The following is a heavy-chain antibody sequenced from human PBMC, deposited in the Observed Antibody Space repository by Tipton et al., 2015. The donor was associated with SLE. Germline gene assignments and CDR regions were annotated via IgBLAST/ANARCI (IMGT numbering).Heavy chain of an antibody. CDR2: VYSSGST. D-gene: IGHD3-10*01. CDR3: ATNMFRGNYYPPIDF. Sequence: TLSLTCTVSGGPISGYYWSWIRQPAGKGLEWIGRVYSSGSTIYNPSIKSRITLSLDTSKNQFSLRVNSATAADTAVYFCATNMFRGNYYPPIDFWGQGTLVPVSS. V-gene: IGHV4-4*07. CDR1: GGPISGYY. J-gene: IGHJ4*02.